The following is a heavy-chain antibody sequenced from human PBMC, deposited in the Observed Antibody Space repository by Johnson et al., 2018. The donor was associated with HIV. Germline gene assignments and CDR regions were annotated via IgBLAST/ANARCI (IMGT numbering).Heavy chain of an antibody. D-gene: IGHD2-21*02. CDR1: GFTFSSHG. Sequence: VQLVESGGGVVQPGRSLRLSCAASGFTFSSHGMHWVRQAPGKGLEWVSVTSYDGSNKYYADSVKGRFTISRANSKNTLYLQMNSLRAEDTAVSYCARGAVVTAHDAFDIWGQGTMVTVSS. CDR2: TSYDGSNK. J-gene: IGHJ3*02. CDR3: ARGAVVTAHDAFDI. V-gene: IGHV3-30*03.